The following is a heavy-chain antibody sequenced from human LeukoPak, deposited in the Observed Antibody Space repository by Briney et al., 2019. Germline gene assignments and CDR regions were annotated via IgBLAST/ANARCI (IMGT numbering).Heavy chain of an antibody. Sequence: PGGSLRLSCAASGFTFSSYEMNWVRQAPGKGLEWVSYISSSGSTIYYADSVKGRFTISRDNAKNSLYLQMNSLRAEDTAVYYCAREFGDVGYYDSSYYFDYWGQGTLVTVSS. CDR2: ISSSGSTI. J-gene: IGHJ4*02. CDR3: AREFGDVGYYDSSYYFDY. CDR1: GFTFSSYE. V-gene: IGHV3-48*03. D-gene: IGHD3-22*01.